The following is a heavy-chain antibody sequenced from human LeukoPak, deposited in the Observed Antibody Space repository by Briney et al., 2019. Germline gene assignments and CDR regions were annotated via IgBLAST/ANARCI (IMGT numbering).Heavy chain of an antibody. J-gene: IGHJ2*01. CDR3: ARGSSTNLNHYWYFDL. Sequence: SETLSLTCTVSGGSISSSSYYWGWIRQPPGKGLEWIGSIYYSGSTYYNPSLKSRVTISVDTSKNQFSLKLSSVTAADTAVYYCARGSSTNLNHYWYFDLWGRGTLVTVSS. CDR2: IYYSGST. D-gene: IGHD2-2*01. CDR1: GGSISSSSYY. V-gene: IGHV4-39*01.